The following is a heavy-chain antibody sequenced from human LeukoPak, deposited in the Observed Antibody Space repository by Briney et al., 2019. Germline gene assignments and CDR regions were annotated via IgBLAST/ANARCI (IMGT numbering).Heavy chain of an antibody. Sequence: SETLSLTCTVSGGSISSGGYYWSWIRQPPGKGLEWIGYIYHSGSTYYNPSLKSRVTISVDRSKNQFSLKLSSVTAADTAVYYCARGNYVLPWFDPWGQGTLVTVSS. D-gene: IGHD1-7*01. CDR3: ARGNYVLPWFDP. V-gene: IGHV4-30-2*01. CDR1: GGSISSGGYY. J-gene: IGHJ5*02. CDR2: IYHSGST.